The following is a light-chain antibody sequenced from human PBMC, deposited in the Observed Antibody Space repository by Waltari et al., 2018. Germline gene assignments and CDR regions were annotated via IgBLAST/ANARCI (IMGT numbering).Light chain of an antibody. J-gene: IGLJ2*01. V-gene: IGLV1-40*01. CDR2: SNN. CDR3: QSYDSGLSGYVV. Sequence: QSVLTQPPSVSGAPGQRVTISCPGSFSNIGLGYDVHWYQQLPGTAPKLLIYSNNNRPSGVPDRFSGSKSGTSASLAITGLQAEDEADYYCQSYDSGLSGYVVFGGGTKLTVL. CDR1: FSNIGLGYD.